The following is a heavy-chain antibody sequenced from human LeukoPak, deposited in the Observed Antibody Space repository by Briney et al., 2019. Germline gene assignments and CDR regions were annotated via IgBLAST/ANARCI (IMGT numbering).Heavy chain of an antibody. CDR3: ATYTAMVYWYFDL. CDR1: GFTVSSNY. D-gene: IGHD5-18*01. V-gene: IGHV3-53*01. CDR2: IYSGGST. Sequence: PGGSLRLSCAASGFTVSSNYMSWVRQAPGRGLEWVSVIYSGGSTYYADSVKGRFTISRDNSKNTLYLQMNSLRAEDTAVYYCATYTAMVYWYFDLWGRGTLVTVSS. J-gene: IGHJ2*01.